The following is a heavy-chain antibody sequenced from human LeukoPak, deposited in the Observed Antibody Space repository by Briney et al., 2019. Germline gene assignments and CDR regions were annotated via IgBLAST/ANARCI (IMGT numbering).Heavy chain of an antibody. CDR1: GFTVSSNY. Sequence: GGSLRLSCAASGFTVSSNYMSWVRQAPGKGLEWVSVIYSGGSTYYADSVKGRFTISRDNSKNTRYLQINSLRAEDTAVYYCARGSAIAAPDYWGQGTLVTVSS. J-gene: IGHJ4*02. V-gene: IGHV3-66*01. CDR3: ARGSAIAAPDY. CDR2: IYSGGST. D-gene: IGHD6-13*01.